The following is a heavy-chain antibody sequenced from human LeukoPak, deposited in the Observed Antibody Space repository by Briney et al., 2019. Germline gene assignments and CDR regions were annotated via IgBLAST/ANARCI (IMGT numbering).Heavy chain of an antibody. Sequence: GSLRLSCSASGFTFSSYPMHWVRQAPGKRLEYVSGISSDGGSTYYTDSVKGRFTISRDNSKNTLYLQMSSLRAEDTAVYYCVRGFAISRFVYWGQGILVTVSS. CDR1: GFTFSSYP. V-gene: IGHV3-64D*09. CDR2: ISSDGGST. CDR3: VRGFAISRFVY. D-gene: IGHD3-10*01. J-gene: IGHJ4*02.